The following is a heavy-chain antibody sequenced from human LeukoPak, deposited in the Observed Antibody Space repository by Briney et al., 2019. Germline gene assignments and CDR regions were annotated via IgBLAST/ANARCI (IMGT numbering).Heavy chain of an antibody. D-gene: IGHD3-22*01. V-gene: IGHV4-4*07. J-gene: IGHJ4*02. CDR1: GGSMRNYY. Sequence: SETLSLTCTMSGGSMRNYYWSWIRQPAGKGLECLARIYTTGSATYNPSLKSRVTMSVDTSKNQFSLRLRSVTAADTAVYHCARGDYYDSSGYLLDHWGQGTLVTVSS. CDR2: IYTTGSA. CDR3: ARGDYYDSSGYLLDH.